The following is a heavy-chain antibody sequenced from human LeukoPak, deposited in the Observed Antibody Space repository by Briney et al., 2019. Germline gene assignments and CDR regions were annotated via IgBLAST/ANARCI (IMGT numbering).Heavy chain of an antibody. V-gene: IGHV4-39*01. D-gene: IGHD3-9*01. J-gene: IGHJ6*02. CDR1: GGSISSSSYY. CDR3: ARPAGIYDILTGYFPYYGMDV. CDR2: IYYSGST. Sequence: SETLSLTCTVSGGSISSSSYYWGWIRQPPGKGLEWIGSIYYSGSTYYNPSLKSRVTISVDTSKNQFSLKLSSVTAADTAVYYCARPAGIYDILTGYFPYYGMDVWGQGATVTVSS.